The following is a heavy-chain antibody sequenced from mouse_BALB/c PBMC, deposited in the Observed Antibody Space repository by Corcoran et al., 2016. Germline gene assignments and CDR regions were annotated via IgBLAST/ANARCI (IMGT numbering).Heavy chain of an antibody. Sequence: DVQLQESGPGLVKPSQPLSLTCSVTGYSITSGYYWNWIRQLPGNKLEWMGYISYDGSNNYNPSRKNRISITRDTSKNQFFLKLNSVTTEDTATYYCAAIYDGYAMDYWGQGTSVTVSS. J-gene: IGHJ4*01. D-gene: IGHD2-3*01. CDR2: ISYDGSN. CDR3: AAIYDGYAMDY. V-gene: IGHV3-6*02. CDR1: GYSITSGYY.